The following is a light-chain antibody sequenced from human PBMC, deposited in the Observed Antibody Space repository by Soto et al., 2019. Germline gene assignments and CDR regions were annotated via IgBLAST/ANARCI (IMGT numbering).Light chain of an antibody. CDR3: HQYNDWPHT. Sequence: ESMLTPSPATLSVSPGERATLSCRASQILRGNLAWYHQKPGQSPRLLIYGTSTRANGIPARFSGSRSGTEFILTIRGLQSEDFGVYYCHQYNDWPHTCGGGTKVDIK. CDR2: GTS. V-gene: IGKV3-15*01. CDR1: QILRGN. J-gene: IGKJ4*01.